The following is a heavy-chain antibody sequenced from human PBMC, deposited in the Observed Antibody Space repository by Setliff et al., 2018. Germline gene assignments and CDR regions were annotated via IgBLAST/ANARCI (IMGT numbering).Heavy chain of an antibody. J-gene: IGHJ3*02. CDR3: AGVYGENDMPDI. Sequence: PSETLSLTCTVSGGSISPYFWAWIRQPPGKGLEWTGSIYYRGSTFIYPSLRSRVTISADTSKNQFSLKLTSVTAADTAMYYCAGVYGENDMPDIWGQGTMVTVSS. D-gene: IGHD4-17*01. CDR2: IYYRGST. CDR1: GGSISPYF. V-gene: IGHV4-59*12.